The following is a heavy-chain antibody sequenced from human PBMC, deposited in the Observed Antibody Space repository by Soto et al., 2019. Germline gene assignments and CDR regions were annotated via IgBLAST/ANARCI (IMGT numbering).Heavy chain of an antibody. CDR2: IRSKANSYAT. CDR3: ARGVYDFWSGHPKGLDY. V-gene: IGHV3-73*01. J-gene: IGHJ4*02. CDR1: GFTFSGSV. D-gene: IGHD3-3*01. Sequence: GGSLRLSCSTSGFTFSGSVMHWVRQASGKGLEWVGRIRSKANSYATAYAVSVKGRFTISRDDSRNTAYLQMNSLKTEDTAVYYCARGVYDFWSGHPKGLDYWGQGTVVTVPQ.